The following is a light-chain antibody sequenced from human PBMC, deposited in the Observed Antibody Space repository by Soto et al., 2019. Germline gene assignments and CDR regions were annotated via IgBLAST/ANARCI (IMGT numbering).Light chain of an antibody. J-gene: IGLJ2*01. CDR1: SSDVGGYNY. V-gene: IGLV2-14*01. CDR2: DVS. Sequence: QSALTQPASVSGSPGQSITISCTGTSSDVGGYNYVSWYQQHPGKAPKVMIYDVSNRPSGVSNRFSGSKSGNTASLTISGLQAEDEADYYCSSYTSSSTYVIFGGGTTLTVL. CDR3: SSYTSSSTYVI.